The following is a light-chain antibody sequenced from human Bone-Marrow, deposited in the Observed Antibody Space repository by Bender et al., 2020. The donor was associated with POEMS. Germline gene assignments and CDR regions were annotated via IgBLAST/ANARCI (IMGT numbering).Light chain of an antibody. Sequence: QSALTQPASVSGSPGQSITISCTGTSSNFGTYTLVSWYQQHPGKGPKLIIYEGTKRPSGVSSRFSGAKSGNTASLTISGLQAEDEADYYCSSYTFSNTWVFGGGTRVTVL. V-gene: IGLV2-14*02. CDR3: SSYTFSNTWV. CDR2: EGT. J-gene: IGLJ3*02. CDR1: SSNFGTYTL.